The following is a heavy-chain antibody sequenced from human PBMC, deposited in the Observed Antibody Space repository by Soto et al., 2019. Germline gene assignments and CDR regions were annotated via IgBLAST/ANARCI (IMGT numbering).Heavy chain of an antibody. CDR1: GYKFNKYA. Sequence: PGGSLRLSCVASGYKFNKYAGSWVRQAPGKGLEWVSAISSGGDNTHYADSVKGRFTITRDNSKNMLYLEMNSLTVEDTAVYYCVRRAQYFDGTGFHAFDIWGQGTRVTVSS. D-gene: IGHD3-22*01. V-gene: IGHV3-23*01. J-gene: IGHJ3*02. CDR3: VRRAQYFDGTGFHAFDI. CDR2: ISSGGDNT.